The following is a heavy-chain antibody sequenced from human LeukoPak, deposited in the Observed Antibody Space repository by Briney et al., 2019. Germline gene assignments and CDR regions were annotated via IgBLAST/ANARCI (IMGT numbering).Heavy chain of an antibody. D-gene: IGHD2-2*01. V-gene: IGHV3-30*01. CDR1: GSTFSSYA. CDR2: ISYDGSNK. Sequence: PGRSLRLSCAASGSTFSSYAMHWVRQAPGKGLEWVAVISYDGSNKYYADSVKGRFTISRDNSKNTLYLQMNSLRAEDTAVYYCARGFIVVVRGNWFDPWGQGTLVTVSS. J-gene: IGHJ5*02. CDR3: ARGFIVVVRGNWFDP.